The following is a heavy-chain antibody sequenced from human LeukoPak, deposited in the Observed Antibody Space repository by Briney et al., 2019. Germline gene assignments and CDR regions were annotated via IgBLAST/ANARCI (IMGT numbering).Heavy chain of an antibody. CDR1: GFTFSSYS. V-gene: IGHV3-21*01. J-gene: IGHJ4*02. Sequence: PGGSLRLSCAASGFTFSSYSMCWVRQAPGKGLEWVSSISSSSSYIYYADSVKGRFTISRENAKNSLYLQMNSLRAEDTAVYYCASIMAYDSSELDYWGQGTLVTVSS. D-gene: IGHD3-22*01. CDR3: ASIMAYDSSELDY. CDR2: ISSSSSYI.